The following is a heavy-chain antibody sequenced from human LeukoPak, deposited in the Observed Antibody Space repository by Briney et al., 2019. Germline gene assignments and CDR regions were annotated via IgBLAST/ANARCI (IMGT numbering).Heavy chain of an antibody. CDR2: VKEDGSGR. CDR3: LRGHYSQY. CDR1: GFSFGDFW. D-gene: IGHD4-11*01. Sequence: PGGSLRLSCAASGFSFGDFWINWVRQAPGKGLEWVANVKEDGSGRNYVDSVKGRFIISSDKSKNSVYLQMKGPRADDTAVYHCLRGHYSQYRSQGTLVSVSS. J-gene: IGHJ4*02. V-gene: IGHV3-7*01.